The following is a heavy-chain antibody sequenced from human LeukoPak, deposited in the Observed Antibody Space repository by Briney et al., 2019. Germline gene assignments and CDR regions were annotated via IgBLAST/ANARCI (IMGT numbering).Heavy chain of an antibody. CDR2: ISWNSGSI. Sequence: GGSLRLSCAASAFTFDDYAMHWVRQAPGKGLEWVSGISWNSGSIGYADSVKGRFTISRDNAKNSLYLQMNSLRAEDTALYYCAKDISQLPPLSSFDYWGQGTLVTVSS. D-gene: IGHD6-6*01. CDR3: AKDISQLPPLSSFDY. J-gene: IGHJ4*02. CDR1: AFTFDDYA. V-gene: IGHV3-9*01.